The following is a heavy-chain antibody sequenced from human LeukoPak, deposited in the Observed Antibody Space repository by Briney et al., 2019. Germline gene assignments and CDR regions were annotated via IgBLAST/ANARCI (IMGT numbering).Heavy chain of an antibody. J-gene: IGHJ6*02. CDR2: INPNSGGT. CDR3: ARAPMDIRFLEWLSLNYYYYYGMDV. CDR1: GYTFTGYY. Sequence: ASVKVSCKASGYTFTGYYMHWVRQAPGQELEWMGWINPNSGGTNYAQKFQGRVTMTRDTSISTAYMELSRLRSDDTAVYYCARAPMDIRFLEWLSLNYYYYYGMDVWGQGTTVTVSS. D-gene: IGHD3-3*01. V-gene: IGHV1-2*02.